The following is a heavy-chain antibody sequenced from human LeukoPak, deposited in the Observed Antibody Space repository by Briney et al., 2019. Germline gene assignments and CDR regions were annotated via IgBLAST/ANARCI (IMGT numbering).Heavy chain of an antibody. Sequence: GGSLRLSCAASGFTFSSHAMNWVRQAPGKGLEWVSSIGGISASTYYADSVKGRFTISRDNSKNTLYLQMNSLRGEDTALYYCAKAAYGDYVNWFDPWGQRILVIVSS. D-gene: IGHD4-17*01. J-gene: IGHJ5*02. CDR1: GFTFSSHA. CDR3: AKAAYGDYVNWFDP. CDR2: IGGISAST. V-gene: IGHV3-23*01.